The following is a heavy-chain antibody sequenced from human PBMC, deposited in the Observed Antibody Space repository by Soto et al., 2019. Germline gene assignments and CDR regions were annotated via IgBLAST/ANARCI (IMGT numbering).Heavy chain of an antibody. J-gene: IGHJ3*02. CDR1: GYSFTSQY. CDR2: INPNGGST. Sequence: QVQLVQSGAEVKKPGASVKISCEASGYSFTSQYVHWVRQAPGQGLEWMGIINPNGGSTTYAQKFQGRATMTRDTSTGTGYMELSSLKSGDTAAYYCARKQGPRPGGGGTEPLDIWGQGTMVTVAS. D-gene: IGHD3-16*01. V-gene: IGHV1-46*03. CDR3: ARKQGPRPGGGGTEPLDI.